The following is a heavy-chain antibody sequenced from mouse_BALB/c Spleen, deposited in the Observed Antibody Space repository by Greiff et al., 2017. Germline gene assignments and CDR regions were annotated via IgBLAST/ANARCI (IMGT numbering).Heavy chain of an antibody. CDR1: GYSITSDYA. CDR2: ISYSGST. D-gene: IGHD2-14*01. CDR3: ARKVRLYAMDY. J-gene: IGHJ4*01. Sequence: EVQLQESGPGLVKPSQSLSLTCTVTGYSITSDYAWTWIRQVPGNLLGLMGYISYSGSTSYNPSLKSRITITRDTSKNQFFLQLNFVTTEDTATYYCARKVRLYAMDYWGQGTSVTVSS. V-gene: IGHV3-2*02.